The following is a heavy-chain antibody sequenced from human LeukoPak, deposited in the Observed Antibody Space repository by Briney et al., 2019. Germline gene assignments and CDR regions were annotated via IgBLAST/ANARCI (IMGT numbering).Heavy chain of an antibody. CDR2: ISSSSSTI. J-gene: IGHJ4*02. V-gene: IGHV3-48*01. Sequence: GGSLRLSCAASGFTFSSYSMNWVRQAPGKGLEWVSYISSSSSTIYYADSVKGRFTISRDNAKNSLYLQMNSLRAEDTAVYYCAREAPCIAAAVCYFDYWGQGTLVTVSS. CDR3: AREAPCIAAAVCYFDY. D-gene: IGHD6-13*01. CDR1: GFTFSSYS.